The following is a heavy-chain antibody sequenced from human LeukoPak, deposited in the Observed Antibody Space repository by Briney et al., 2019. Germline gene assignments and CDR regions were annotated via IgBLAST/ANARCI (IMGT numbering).Heavy chain of an antibody. CDR3: ARDSHVEMATSYYYYYMDL. D-gene: IGHD5-24*01. CDR1: GRSISSHY. J-gene: IGHJ6*03. CDR2: IYFSGST. Sequence: SDTLSLTCTLSGRSISSHYSSWIRQPPGKGLGWVGYIYFSGSTNYNPSLKSRVTISVDTSKNQFSLQLSSVTAADTAVYYCARDSHVEMATSYYYYYMDLWGKGTTVTVSS. V-gene: IGHV4-59*11.